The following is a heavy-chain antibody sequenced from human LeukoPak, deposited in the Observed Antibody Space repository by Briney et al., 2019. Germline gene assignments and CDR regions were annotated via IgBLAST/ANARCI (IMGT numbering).Heavy chain of an antibody. D-gene: IGHD6-13*01. V-gene: IGHV1-69*05. Sequence: ASVKVSCKASGGTFSSYAISWVRQAPGQGLEWMGRIIPIFGTANYAQKFQGRVTITTDESTSIAYMELSSLRSEDTAVYYCARDRSSSWFSHAFDIWGQGTMVTVSS. CDR2: IIPIFGTA. CDR1: GGTFSSYA. J-gene: IGHJ3*02. CDR3: ARDRSSSWFSHAFDI.